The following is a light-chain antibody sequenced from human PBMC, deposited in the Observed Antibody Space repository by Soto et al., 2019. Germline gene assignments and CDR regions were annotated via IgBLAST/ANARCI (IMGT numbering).Light chain of an antibody. CDR3: QQYDSSPWT. Sequence: EIVLTQSPGTLSLSPGERATLSCRASDSVSSSYLAWHQQKPGQAPRLLIYGASSRATGIPDRFSGSGSGTDVTLTIRRREPEDFAVYYCQQYDSSPWTFGQGTTVEIK. V-gene: IGKV3-20*01. CDR2: GAS. J-gene: IGKJ1*01. CDR1: DSVSSSY.